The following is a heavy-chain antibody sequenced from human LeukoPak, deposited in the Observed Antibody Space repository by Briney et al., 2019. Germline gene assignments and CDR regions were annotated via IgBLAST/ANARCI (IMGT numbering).Heavy chain of an antibody. CDR2: ISSSSSYI. D-gene: IGHD3-3*01. CDR1: GFTFSSYA. V-gene: IGHV3-21*01. J-gene: IGHJ4*02. CDR3: GRGVYDFWSGYYNY. Sequence: PGGSLRLSCAASGFTFSSYAMHWVRQAPGKGLEWVSSISSSSSYIYYADSVKGRFTISRDNAKNSLYLQMNSLRAEDTAVYYCGRGVYDFWSGYYNYWGQGTLVTVSS.